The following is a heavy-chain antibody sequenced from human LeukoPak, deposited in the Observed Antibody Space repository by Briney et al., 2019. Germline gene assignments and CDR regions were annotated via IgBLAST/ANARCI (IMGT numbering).Heavy chain of an antibody. CDR2: MNPNSGNT. V-gene: IGHV1-8*01. D-gene: IGHD2/OR15-2a*01. J-gene: IGHJ6*03. Sequence: ASVKVSCKASGYTFTSYDINWVRQATGQGLEWMGWMNPNSGNTGYAQKFQGRVTMTRNTSISTAYMELSSLRSEDTAVYYRARGLRLSYYYYLDVWGKGTTVTVSS. CDR3: ARGLRLSYYYYLDV. CDR1: GYTFTSYD.